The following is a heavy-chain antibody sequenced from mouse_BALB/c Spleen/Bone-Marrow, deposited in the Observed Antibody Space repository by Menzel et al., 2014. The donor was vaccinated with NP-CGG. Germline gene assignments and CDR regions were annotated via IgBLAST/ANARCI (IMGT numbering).Heavy chain of an antibody. Sequence: EVQRVESGPELVKPGASVKISCKASGYSFTGYYMHWVKQSHVKSLEWIGRINPYNGATSYNQNFKVKASLTVDKSSSTAYMELHSLTSEDSAVYYCAKNYRCDGALDYWGQGTSVTVSS. J-gene: IGHJ4*01. CDR2: INPYNGAT. V-gene: IGHV1-31*01. CDR3: AKNYRCDGALDY. D-gene: IGHD2-14*01. CDR1: GYSFTGYY.